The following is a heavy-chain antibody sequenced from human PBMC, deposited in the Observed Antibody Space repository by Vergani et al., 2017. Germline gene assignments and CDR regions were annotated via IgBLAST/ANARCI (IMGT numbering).Heavy chain of an antibody. Sequence: QMQFQESGPGLVKASETPSLTCTVSGDSIISRSYYWGWIRQPPGKGLEWIGSIYNSGNGDSSSSLKSRVTISADTSKNQFSLRLTAVTAADTAVYYCANGKYYAGSTSHFRGRYFDVWGRGTLVTVPS. J-gene: IGHJ2*01. V-gene: IGHV4-39*05. CDR3: ANGKYYAGSTSHFRGRYFDV. CDR1: GDSIISRSYY. D-gene: IGHD3-16*01. CDR2: IYNSGNG.